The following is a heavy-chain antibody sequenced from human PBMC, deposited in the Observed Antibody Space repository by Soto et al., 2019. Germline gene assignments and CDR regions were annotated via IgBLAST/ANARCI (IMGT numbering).Heavy chain of an antibody. CDR1: GFDFGSFG. D-gene: IGHD6-19*01. Sequence: GGSLRLSCAASGFDFGSFGIDWVRQAPGRGLGWVSFIWDDGRDKYYADSVEGRFLISRDNSKNTMNLQVKRLRPEDTALYYCVRGATTTGWFDAFDLWGLGTMLTVS. CDR3: VRGATTTGWFDAFDL. CDR2: IWDDGRDK. V-gene: IGHV3-33*08. J-gene: IGHJ3*01.